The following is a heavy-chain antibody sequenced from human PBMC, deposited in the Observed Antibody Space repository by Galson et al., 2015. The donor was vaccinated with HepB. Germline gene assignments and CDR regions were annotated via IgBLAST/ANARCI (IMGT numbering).Heavy chain of an antibody. V-gene: IGHV3-23*01. D-gene: IGHD1-1*01. CDR3: ATNWNRGAFDI. J-gene: IGHJ3*02. CDR2: IVGSGGST. CDR1: GLTFSSYA. Sequence: SLRLSCAASGLTFSSYAMSWVRQAPGKGLEWVSVIVGSGGSTYYADSVKGRFTISRDNSKNTLYLQMNSLRAEDTAVYYCATNWNRGAFDIWGQGAMVTVSS.